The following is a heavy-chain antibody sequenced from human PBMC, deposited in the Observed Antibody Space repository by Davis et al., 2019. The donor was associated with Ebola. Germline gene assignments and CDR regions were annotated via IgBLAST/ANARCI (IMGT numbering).Heavy chain of an antibody. D-gene: IGHD3-22*01. Sequence: GGSLRLSCAASGFTFSSYWMHWVRQAPGKGLEWVANIKQDGSEKYYVDSVKGRFTISRDNAKNSLYLQMNSLRAEDTAVYYCARDRGVITMIVVAGLDYWGQGTLVTVSS. CDR1: GFTFSSYW. CDR2: IKQDGSEK. CDR3: ARDRGVITMIVVAGLDY. J-gene: IGHJ4*02. V-gene: IGHV3-7*03.